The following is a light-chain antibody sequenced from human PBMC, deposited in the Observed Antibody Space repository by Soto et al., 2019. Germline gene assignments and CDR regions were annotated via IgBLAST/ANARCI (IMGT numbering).Light chain of an antibody. Sequence: QSALTQPRSVSGSPGQSVTISCTGTSSDIGTYNYVSWYQQYPGKAPKFMIYDVNKRPSGVPDRFSGSKSGNTASLTISGLQAEDEADYYCCSYAGTYPWVFGGGTKLTVL. CDR3: CSYAGTYPWV. V-gene: IGLV2-11*01. CDR1: SSDIGTYNY. J-gene: IGLJ3*02. CDR2: DVN.